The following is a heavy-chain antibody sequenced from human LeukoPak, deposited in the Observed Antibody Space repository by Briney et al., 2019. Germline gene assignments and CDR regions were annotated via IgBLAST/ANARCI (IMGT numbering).Heavy chain of an antibody. V-gene: IGHV5-51*01. Sequence: GESLRISCEGSGYNFSNCLIGWVRQMPGKGLEWMGIIYPGDSDTRYSPSFQGQVTISADKSISTAYLQWSSLKASDTAMYYCARQNDYGDYVPLDLDYWGQGTLVTVSS. D-gene: IGHD4-17*01. J-gene: IGHJ4*02. CDR1: GYNFSNCL. CDR3: ARQNDYGDYVPLDLDY. CDR2: IYPGDSDT.